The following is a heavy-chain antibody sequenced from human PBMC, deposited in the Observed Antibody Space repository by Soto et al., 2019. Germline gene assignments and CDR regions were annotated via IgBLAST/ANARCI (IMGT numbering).Heavy chain of an antibody. V-gene: IGHV4-30-2*01. Sequence: PSETRSHTYGVSGGSTSSGDYSWNWIRQQRGKGLEWIGFIYHTGTSYYNPSLESRVIISVDRSKNNFYMKMTSVTAADTAVYFCVIVAGSDTGVTVFSFDIWG. D-gene: IGHD6-19*01. CDR3: VIVAGSDTGVTVFSFDI. CDR1: GGSTSSGDYS. J-gene: IGHJ3*02. CDR2: IYHTGTS.